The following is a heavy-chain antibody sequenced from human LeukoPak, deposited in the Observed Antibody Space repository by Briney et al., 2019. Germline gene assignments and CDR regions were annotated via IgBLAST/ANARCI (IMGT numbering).Heavy chain of an antibody. CDR1: GGSISSYY. Sequence: SSETLSLTCTVSGGSISSYYWSWIRQPPGKGLEWIGYIYYSGSTNYNPSLKSRVTISVDKSKNQFSLKLSSVTAADTAVYYCARGGYSSSWYFYFDYWGQGTLVTVSS. V-gene: IGHV4-59*12. D-gene: IGHD6-13*01. J-gene: IGHJ4*02. CDR2: IYYSGST. CDR3: ARGGYSSSWYFYFDY.